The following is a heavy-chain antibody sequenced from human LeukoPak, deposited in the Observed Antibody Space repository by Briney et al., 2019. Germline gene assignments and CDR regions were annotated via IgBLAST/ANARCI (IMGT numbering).Heavy chain of an antibody. CDR2: INPNGGGT. V-gene: IGHV1-2*02. J-gene: IGHJ4*02. CDR3: ARGDTLMIGNY. CDR1: GYTITDYY. D-gene: IGHD3-22*01. Sequence: GASVKVSCKASGYTITDYYIHWVRRAPGQGLEWMGWINPNGGGTNYAQKLQGRVTMTTDTSTSTAYMELRSLRSDDTAVYYCARGDTLMIGNYWGQGTLVTVSS.